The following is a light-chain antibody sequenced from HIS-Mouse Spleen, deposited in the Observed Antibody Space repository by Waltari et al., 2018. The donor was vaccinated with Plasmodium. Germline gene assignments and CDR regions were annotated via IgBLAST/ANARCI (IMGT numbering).Light chain of an antibody. CDR1: QSISSY. Sequence: DIQMTQSPSSLSASVGDRVTIPCRASQSISSYFNWYQQKPGKAPKLLIYAASSLQSGVPSRFSGSGSGTDFTLTISSLQPEDFATYYCQQNYNTWTFGQGTKVEIK. V-gene: IGKV1-39*01. CDR2: AAS. J-gene: IGKJ1*01. CDR3: QQNYNTWT.